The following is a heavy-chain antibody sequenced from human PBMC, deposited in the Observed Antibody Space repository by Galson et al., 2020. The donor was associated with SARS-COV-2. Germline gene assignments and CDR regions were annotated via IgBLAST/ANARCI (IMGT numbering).Heavy chain of an antibody. CDR2: IYYSGST. Sequence: TLSLTCTVSGGSISSGGYYWSWIRQHPGKGLEWIGYIYYSGSTYYNPSLKSRVTISVDTSKNQFSLKLSSVTAADTAVYYCAREYYDILTGLVYFDYWGQGTLVTVSS. D-gene: IGHD3-9*01. J-gene: IGHJ4*02. CDR1: GGSISSGGYY. V-gene: IGHV4-31*03. CDR3: AREYYDILTGLVYFDY.